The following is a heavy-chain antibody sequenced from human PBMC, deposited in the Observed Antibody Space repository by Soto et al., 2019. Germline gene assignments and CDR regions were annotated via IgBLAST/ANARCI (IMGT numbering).Heavy chain of an antibody. CDR3: ARDHNWSFDY. J-gene: IGHJ4*02. D-gene: IGHD1-20*01. CDR2: IGRTRKYI. V-gene: IGHV3-11*06. CDR1: GFTFSDYF. Sequence: QVQLVESGGGLVKPGGSLRLSCAASGFTFSDYFMSWIRQAPGKGLEWISYIGRTRKYIDYADSVKGRFTISRDGAKNSVFLQMNSLRDEDTAVYYCARDHNWSFDYWGQGIPVTVSS.